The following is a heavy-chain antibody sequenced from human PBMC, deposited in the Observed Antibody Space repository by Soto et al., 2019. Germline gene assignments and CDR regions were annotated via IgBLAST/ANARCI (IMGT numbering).Heavy chain of an antibody. CDR2: IIPIFGTA. CDR3: AGYCSSTSCYTQRYYYYGMDV. Sequence: SVKVSCKASGGTFSSYAISWVRQAPGQGLEWMGGIIPIFGTANYAQKFQGRVTITADESTSTAYMELSSLRSEDTAVYYCAGYCSSTSCYTQRYYYYGMDVWGQGTTVTVSS. CDR1: GGTFSSYA. V-gene: IGHV1-69*13. D-gene: IGHD2-2*02. J-gene: IGHJ6*02.